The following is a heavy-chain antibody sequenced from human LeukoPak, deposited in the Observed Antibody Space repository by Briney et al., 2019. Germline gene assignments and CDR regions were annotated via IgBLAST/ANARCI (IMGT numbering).Heavy chain of an antibody. CDR1: GGTFSSYA. J-gene: IGHJ4*02. Sequence: VASVKVSCKASGGTFSSYAISWVRQAPGQGLEWMGGIIPIFGTANYAQKFQGRVTITADESTSTAYMELSSLRSEDTAVYYCAKDSGSRVWFDYWGQGTLVTVSS. V-gene: IGHV1-69*13. CDR2: IIPIFGTA. CDR3: AKDSGSRVWFDY. D-gene: IGHD1-26*01.